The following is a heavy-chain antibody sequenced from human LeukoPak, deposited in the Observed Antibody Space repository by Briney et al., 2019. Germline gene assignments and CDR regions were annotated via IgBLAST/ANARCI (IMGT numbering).Heavy chain of an antibody. V-gene: IGHV3-30*18. J-gene: IGHJ6*02. CDR3: AKVIDDILTGYRYYYYYYGMDV. D-gene: IGHD3-9*01. CDR1: GFTFSSYG. Sequence: PGRSLRLSCAASGFTFSSYGMHWVRQAPGKGLEWVAVISYDGSNKYYADSVKGRFTISRDNSKNTLYPQMNSLRAEDTAVYYCAKVIDDILTGYRYYYYYYGMDVWGQGTTVTVSS. CDR2: ISYDGSNK.